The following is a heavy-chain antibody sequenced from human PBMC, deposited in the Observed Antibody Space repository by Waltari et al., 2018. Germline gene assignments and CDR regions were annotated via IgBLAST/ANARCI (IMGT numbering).Heavy chain of an antibody. D-gene: IGHD5-12*01. Sequence: QVQLVQSGGEVKKPGASVKVPCENSGYPFTSFAISWARQAPGQGLEWMGWINTKSGDTNYAQRFQGRVTMTTDTSTSTAYMELKSLTSDDTAVYYCARDLYSGYDFLLPFDYWGQGSLVTVSS. CDR1: GYPFTSFA. J-gene: IGHJ4*02. CDR2: INTKSGDT. CDR3: ARDLYSGYDFLLPFDY. V-gene: IGHV1-18*01.